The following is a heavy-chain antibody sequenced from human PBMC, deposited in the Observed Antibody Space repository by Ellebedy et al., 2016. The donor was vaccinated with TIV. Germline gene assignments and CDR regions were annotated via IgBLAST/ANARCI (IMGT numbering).Heavy chain of an antibody. CDR2: ISSGGGNT. CDR1: GFIFNRNA. J-gene: IGHJ4*02. D-gene: IGHD2-21*01. Sequence: GESLKISXAASGFIFNRNAMSWVRQAPGKGLEWLSVISSGGGNTYYADSVKGRFTTSRDNSENTLFLQMNSLRAEDTAIYYCAKRGEGVAFDYWGQGTLVTVSS. V-gene: IGHV3-23*01. CDR3: AKRGEGVAFDY.